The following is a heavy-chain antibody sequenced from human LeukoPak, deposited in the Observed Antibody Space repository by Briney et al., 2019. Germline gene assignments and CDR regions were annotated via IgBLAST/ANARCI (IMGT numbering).Heavy chain of an antibody. D-gene: IGHD3-22*01. CDR1: GFALSDYE. CDR3: ARGNYYDSGDNWFDP. J-gene: IGHJ5*02. V-gene: IGHV3-48*03. CDR2: IGHEGRIV. Sequence: GGSLRLSCAASGFALSDYEMNWVRQAPGKGLEWVSYIGHEGRIVSDSVKGRFTISRDNSKNTLYLQMNSLRAEDTAVYYCARGNYYDSGDNWFDPWGQGTLVTVSS.